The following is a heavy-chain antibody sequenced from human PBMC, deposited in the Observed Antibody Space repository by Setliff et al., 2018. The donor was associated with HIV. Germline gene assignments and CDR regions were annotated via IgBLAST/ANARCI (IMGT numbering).Heavy chain of an antibody. CDR1: GYTLTELS. CDR3: ASWGWYYYDSSGYYY. CDR2: FDPEDGET. V-gene: IGHV1-24*01. D-gene: IGHD3-22*01. Sequence: ASVKVSCKVSGYTLTELSMHWVRQAPGKGLEWMGGFDPEDGETIYAQKFQGRVTMTEDTSTDTAYTELSSLRSEDTAVYYCASWGWYYYDSSGYYYWGQGTLVTVSS. J-gene: IGHJ4*02.